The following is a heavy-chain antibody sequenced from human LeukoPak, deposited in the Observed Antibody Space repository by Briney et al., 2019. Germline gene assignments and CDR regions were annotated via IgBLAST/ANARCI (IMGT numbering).Heavy chain of an antibody. D-gene: IGHD2-15*01. J-gene: IGHJ6*02. CDR2: ISSRSSYI. V-gene: IGHV3-21*01. CDR3: AKVDIEVVVAASSMDV. Sequence: GGSLTLLCAASGFTYSSYIEKWVRQAPGKGLEWVSSISSRSSYIFYADSVKGRFTISRDNAKKSLYLQMNSLRAEDAAVYFCAKVDIEVVVAASSMDVWGQGTTVTVSS. CDR1: GFTYSSYI.